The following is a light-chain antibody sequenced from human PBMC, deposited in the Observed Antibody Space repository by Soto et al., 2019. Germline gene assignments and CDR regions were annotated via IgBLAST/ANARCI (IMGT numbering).Light chain of an antibody. CDR3: HQRSNWPPYT. CDR2: DAS. Sequence: EIVLTQSPSTLYLSPGERATLSCRASQSVSSYLAWYQQKPGQAPRLLIYDASNRATGIPARFSGSGSGTDFTLTISSLDPEDFAVYYCHQRSNWPPYTFGHGTKREIK. J-gene: IGKJ2*01. V-gene: IGKV3-11*01. CDR1: QSVSSY.